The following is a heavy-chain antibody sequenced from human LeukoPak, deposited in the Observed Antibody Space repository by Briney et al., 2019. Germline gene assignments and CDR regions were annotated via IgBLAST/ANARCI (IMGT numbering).Heavy chain of an antibody. V-gene: IGHV4-4*07. CDR2: IYTSGST. J-gene: IGHJ5*02. CDR1: GGSISSYY. D-gene: IGHD4-23*01. Sequence: SETLSLTCTVSGGSISSYYWSWIRQPAGKGLEWIGRIYTSGSTNYNPSPKSRVTMSVDTSKNQFSLKLSSVTAADTAVYYCARVVLRFGVITVATGGLANWFDPWGQGTLVTVSS. CDR3: ARVVLRFGVITVATGGLANWFDP.